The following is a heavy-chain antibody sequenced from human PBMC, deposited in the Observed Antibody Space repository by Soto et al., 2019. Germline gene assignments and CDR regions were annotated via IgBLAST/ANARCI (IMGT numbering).Heavy chain of an antibody. D-gene: IGHD2-2*01. V-gene: IGHV1-69*01. Sequence: QVQLVQSGAELKKPGSSVKVSCKASGGTFSSYSISWVRQAPGQGREWMGGIIPIFGTATYAQKFQGRVTITADESTCTVHMELSRLKSEDTAVYSCARGGHQTKASSGYGMDGWGLGTAVTVSS. CDR1: GGTFSSYS. CDR3: ARGGHQTKASSGYGMDG. J-gene: IGHJ6*02. CDR2: IIPIFGTA.